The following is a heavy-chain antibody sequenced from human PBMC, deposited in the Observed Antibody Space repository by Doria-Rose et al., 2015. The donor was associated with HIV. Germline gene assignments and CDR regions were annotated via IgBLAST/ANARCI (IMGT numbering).Heavy chain of an antibody. Sequence: VQLLESGPGLVRPSQTLSLTCTVSGDSISSGDSFWSWIRQPPGKGPEWIGCISSSGTTYYYPSLRGRLTISLDASKNQFSLNLNSVTAADTAVYYCARARNYGFPHFFDFWGQGTLVTVSS. CDR2: ISSSGTT. V-gene: IGHV4-30-4*01. CDR1: GDSISSGDSF. J-gene: IGHJ4*02. CDR3: ARARNYGFPHFFDF. D-gene: IGHD3-10*01.